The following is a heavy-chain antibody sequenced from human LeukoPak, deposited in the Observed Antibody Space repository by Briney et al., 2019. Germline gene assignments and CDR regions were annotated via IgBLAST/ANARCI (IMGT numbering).Heavy chain of an antibody. CDR1: GFIFKIHW. Sequence: GGCLRVSSAASGFIFKIHWMSWVRQALGKGRGWVSNIKPSGSESYYVDSVKGRCTISRDNADKSLYLQMNRQRAEDTAVYYCATTTVSDLGRWTIFNYWGQGTLVTVSS. J-gene: IGHJ4*02. CDR2: IKPSGSES. D-gene: IGHD4-17*01. CDR3: ATTTVSDLGRWTIFNY. V-gene: IGHV3-7*02.